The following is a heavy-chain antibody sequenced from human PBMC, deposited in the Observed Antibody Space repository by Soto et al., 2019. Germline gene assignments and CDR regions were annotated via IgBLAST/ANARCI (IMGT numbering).Heavy chain of an antibody. D-gene: IGHD3-3*01. CDR1: GSTFTSYS. CDR3: ANAPRGGVIITTYSAHIDY. J-gene: IGHJ4*02. V-gene: IGHV1-46*01. Sequence: QVQLVQSGAEVKKPGASVMLSCKASGSTFTSYSMHWVRQAPGHGLVWMGIINPDGGSTRYAQKFQGRVTMTRDTYTRTFHMELSSLRSEDTAMYYCANAPRGGVIITTYSAHIDYWGQGTLVTVSS. CDR2: INPDGGST.